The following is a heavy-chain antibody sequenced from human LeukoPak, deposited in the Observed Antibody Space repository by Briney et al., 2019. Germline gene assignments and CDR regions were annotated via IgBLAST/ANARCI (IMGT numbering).Heavy chain of an antibody. V-gene: IGHV3-20*04. CDR1: GFTFDDYG. D-gene: IGHD6-19*01. J-gene: IGHJ4*02. CDR2: INWNGGST. CDR3: ARDQGSGWVRGADY. Sequence: GGSLRLSCATSGFTFDDYGMSWVRQAPGKGLEWVSGINWNGGSTGYADSVKGRFTISRDNAKNSLYLQMNSLRAEDTAFYYCARDQGSGWVRGADYWGQGTLVTVSS.